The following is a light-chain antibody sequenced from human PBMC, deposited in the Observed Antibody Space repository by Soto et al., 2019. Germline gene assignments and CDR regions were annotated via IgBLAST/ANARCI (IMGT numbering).Light chain of an antibody. J-gene: IGLJ1*01. CDR1: SSDVGGYNY. CDR3: SSYTSTSSPHV. CDR2: GVT. Sequence: QSVLTQPASVSGSPGQSITISCTGTSSDVGGYNYVSWYQQHPGKAPKLMIYGVTTRPSGVSNRFSGSKSGNTASLTISGLQAEDEADYYCSSYTSTSSPHVFGTGTKVTVL. V-gene: IGLV2-14*01.